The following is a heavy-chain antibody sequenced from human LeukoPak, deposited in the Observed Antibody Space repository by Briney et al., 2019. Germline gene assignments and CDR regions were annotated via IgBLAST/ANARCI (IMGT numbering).Heavy chain of an antibody. V-gene: IGHV1-18*01. CDR3: ARDTPRIAAAGFY. D-gene: IGHD6-13*01. CDR2: ISAYNGNT. Sequence: ASVKVSCKASGYTFTSYGISWVRQAPGQGLEWMGWISAYNGNTNYAQKFQGRVTMTRDTSISTAYMELSRLRSDDTAVYYCARDTPRIAAAGFYWGQGTLVTVSS. J-gene: IGHJ4*02. CDR1: GYTFTSYG.